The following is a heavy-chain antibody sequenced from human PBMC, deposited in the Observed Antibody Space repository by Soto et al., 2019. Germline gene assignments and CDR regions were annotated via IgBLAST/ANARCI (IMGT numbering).Heavy chain of an antibody. V-gene: IGHV3-23*01. J-gene: IGHJ4*02. D-gene: IGHD2-21*02. CDR3: AKFVVVTAIEVPFDY. Sequence: GGSLRLSCAASGFTFSTYWMAWVRQAPGKGLEWVSAINGSGGSTYYADSVKGRFTISRDNSKNTLYLQMNSLRAEDTAVYYCAKFVVVTAIEVPFDYWGQGTLVTVSS. CDR1: GFTFSTYW. CDR2: INGSGGST.